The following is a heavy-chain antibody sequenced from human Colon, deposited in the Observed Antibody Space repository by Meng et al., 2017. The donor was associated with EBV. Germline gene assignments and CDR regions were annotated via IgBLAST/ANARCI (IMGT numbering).Heavy chain of an antibody. CDR3: ARGGYYSFDY. Sequence: QVQRQESGPRLVKPPETPSLSAGVSGGSISSFYWWTWVRQSPGKGLEWIGEIYHSGSTNYNPSLKSRVTISVDKSKNQFSLKLTSVTAADTAVYYCARGGYYSFDYWGQRTLVTVSS. D-gene: IGHD5-18*01. CDR1: GGSISSFYW. CDR2: IYHSGST. V-gene: IGHV4-4*03. J-gene: IGHJ4*02.